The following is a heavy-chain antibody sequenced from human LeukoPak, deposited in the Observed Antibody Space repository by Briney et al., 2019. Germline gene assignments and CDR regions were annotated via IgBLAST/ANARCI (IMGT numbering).Heavy chain of an antibody. CDR1: GGSISSYY. CDR3: ARQYYGDYVGDAFDI. Sequence: PSETLSLTCTVSGGSISSYYWNWIRQPPGKGLEWIGYTYHSGSTNYNPSLKSRVTMSVDTSKNQFSLRLTSVTAADTAVYYCARQYYGDYVGDAFDIWGQGTMVTVSS. D-gene: IGHD4-17*01. CDR2: TYHSGST. V-gene: IGHV4-59*01. J-gene: IGHJ3*02.